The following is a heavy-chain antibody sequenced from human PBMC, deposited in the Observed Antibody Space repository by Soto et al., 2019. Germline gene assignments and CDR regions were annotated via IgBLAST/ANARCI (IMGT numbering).Heavy chain of an antibody. Sequence: PGGSLRLSCAASGFPFSDYYMSWIRQAPGKGLEWVSHITNSGSTKYYADSVKGRFTISRDNAKNSLFLQMNSLRAEDTAVYYCARTLAASFDYWGQGTPVTVSS. D-gene: IGHD6-6*01. CDR2: ITNSGSTK. CDR1: GFPFSDYY. CDR3: ARTLAASFDY. J-gene: IGHJ4*02. V-gene: IGHV3-11*01.